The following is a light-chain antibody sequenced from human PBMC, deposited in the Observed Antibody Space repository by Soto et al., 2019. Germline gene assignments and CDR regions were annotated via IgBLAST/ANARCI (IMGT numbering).Light chain of an antibody. CDR3: QQYNSYSRT. Sequence: DIQMTQSPSTLSASVGDRVTITCRVSQSISSWLAWYQQKPGKAPKLLIYDASSLESGVPSRFSGSGSGTEFTLTISSLQPDDFATYYCQQYNSYSRTFGGGTKVDI. J-gene: IGKJ4*01. CDR2: DAS. CDR1: QSISSW. V-gene: IGKV1-5*01.